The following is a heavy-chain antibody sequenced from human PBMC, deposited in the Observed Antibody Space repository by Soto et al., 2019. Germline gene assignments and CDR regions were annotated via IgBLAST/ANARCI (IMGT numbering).Heavy chain of an antibody. V-gene: IGHV2-5*02. CDR1: GFLLSTSGVA. CDR2: IYWDDDK. J-gene: IGHJ6*02. D-gene: IGHD5-12*01. Sequence: ITLKESGPTLVKPTQTLTLTCTFSGFLLSTSGVAVGWIRQPQGQALERLALIYWDDDKRYSPSLKSMLTITQDTSKNQVDLTKTNLEPVDTSTYHCAHPPRFSGEEYSNYYYAMEAWGQGTTVTV. CDR3: AHPPRFSGEEYSNYYYAMEA.